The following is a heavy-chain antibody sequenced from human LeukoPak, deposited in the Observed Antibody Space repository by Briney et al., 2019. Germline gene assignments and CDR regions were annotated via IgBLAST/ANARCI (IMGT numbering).Heavy chain of an antibody. V-gene: IGHV3-74*01. D-gene: IGHD6-25*01. CDR1: GFTFSSYW. Sequence: PGGSLRLSCAASGFTFSSYWMHWVRQAPGKGLVWVSRINGDGSSTSYADSVKGRFTISRDNAKNTLYLQMNSLRAEDTAVYYCARLGSQGGVAALDYWGQGTLVTVSS. J-gene: IGHJ4*02. CDR3: ARLGSQGGVAALDY. CDR2: INGDGSST.